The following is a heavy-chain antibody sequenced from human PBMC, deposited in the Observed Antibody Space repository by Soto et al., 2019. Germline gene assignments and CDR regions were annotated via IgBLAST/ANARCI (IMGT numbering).Heavy chain of an antibody. Sequence: QVQLVQSGAEMKKPGASVRVSGKTSGINYNTYAIHWVRQAPGQGLEWMGWINTGNGDTRYSQNFQGRVTLTRDTSASTVYMDLDSLKSEDTGLYFCAREISGYVTWGPGTLVTVSS. D-gene: IGHD5-12*01. CDR3: AREISGYVT. CDR2: INTGNGDT. CDR1: GINYNTYA. V-gene: IGHV1-3*04. J-gene: IGHJ4*02.